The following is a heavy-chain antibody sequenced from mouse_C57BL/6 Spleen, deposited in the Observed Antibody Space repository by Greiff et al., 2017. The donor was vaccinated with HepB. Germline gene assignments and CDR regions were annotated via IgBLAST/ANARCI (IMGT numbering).Heavy chain of an antibody. D-gene: IGHD1-1*01. V-gene: IGHV5-17*01. CDR1: GFTFSDYG. Sequence: EVKLMESGGGLVKPGGSLKLSCAASGFTFSDYGMHWVRQAPEKGLEWVAYISSGSSTIYYADTVKGRFTISRDNAKNTLFLQTTSLRSEDTAMYYCARPFYGSSSYYFDYWGQGTTLTVSS. CDR3: ARPFYGSSSYYFDY. J-gene: IGHJ2*01. CDR2: ISSGSSTI.